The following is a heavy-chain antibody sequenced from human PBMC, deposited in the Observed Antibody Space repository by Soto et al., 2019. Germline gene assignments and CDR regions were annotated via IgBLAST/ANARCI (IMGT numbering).Heavy chain of an antibody. J-gene: IGHJ5*02. CDR3: ARYQGTHGLDP. D-gene: IGHD1-1*01. V-gene: IGHV4-34*01. CDR1: GGSFSGYY. Sequence: SETLSLTCAVYGGSFSGYYWSWIRQPPGKGLEWIGEINHSGSTNYNPSLKSRVTISVDTSKNQFSLKLSSVTAADTAVYYCARYQGTHGLDPWGQGTLVTVSS. CDR2: INHSGST.